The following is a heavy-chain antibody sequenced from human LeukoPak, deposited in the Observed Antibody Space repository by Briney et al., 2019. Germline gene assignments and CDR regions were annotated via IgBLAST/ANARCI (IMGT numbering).Heavy chain of an antibody. Sequence: SVKVSCKASGGTFSNYAISWVRQAPGQGLEWMGGIIPIFGTANYAQKFRGRVTITADKSTRTAYMELSSLRSEDTAVYYCARAGWGIYYYYYMDVWGKGTTVTISS. CDR2: IIPIFGTA. CDR1: GGTFSNYA. D-gene: IGHD2-8*02. J-gene: IGHJ6*03. V-gene: IGHV1-69*06. CDR3: ARAGWGIYYYYYMDV.